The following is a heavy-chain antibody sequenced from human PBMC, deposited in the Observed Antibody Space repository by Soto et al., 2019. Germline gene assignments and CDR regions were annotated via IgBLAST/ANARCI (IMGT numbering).Heavy chain of an antibody. CDR3: AREEGGGYDHRWFDP. CDR1: GGSISSGGYY. Sequence: QVQLQESGPGLVKPSQTLSLTCTVSGGSISSGGYYWSWIRQHPGKGLEWIGYIYYSGSTYYNPSLRSRVTISVDRFKNQFSLKLSSVTAADTAVYYCAREEGGGYDHRWFDPWGQGTLVTVSS. D-gene: IGHD5-12*01. J-gene: IGHJ5*02. CDR2: IYYSGST. V-gene: IGHV4-31*03.